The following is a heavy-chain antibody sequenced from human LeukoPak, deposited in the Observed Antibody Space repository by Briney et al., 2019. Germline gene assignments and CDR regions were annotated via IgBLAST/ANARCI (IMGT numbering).Heavy chain of an antibody. V-gene: IGHV1-8*01. J-gene: IGHJ6*02. CDR3: ARGQRYAVTPPYYYYYGMDV. D-gene: IGHD4-17*01. CDR2: MNPNSGNT. Sequence: ASVKVSCKASGYTFTSYDINWVRQATGQGLEWMGWMNPNSGNTGYAQKFQGRVTMTRNTSISTAYMELSSLRSEDTAVYYCARGQRYAVTPPYYYYYGMDVWGQGTTVTVSS. CDR1: GYTFTSYD.